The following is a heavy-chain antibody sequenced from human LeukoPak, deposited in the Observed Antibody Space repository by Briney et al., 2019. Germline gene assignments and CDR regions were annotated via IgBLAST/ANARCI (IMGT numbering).Heavy chain of an antibody. Sequence: SQTLSLTCTVSGGSISSGGYYWSWIRQPPGKGLEWIGYIYYSGSTYYNPSLKSRVTISVDTSKNQFSLKLSSVTAADTAVYYCARVLVVVTAAVNWFDPWGQGTLVTVSS. V-gene: IGHV4-31*03. D-gene: IGHD2-2*01. CDR1: GGSISSGGYY. J-gene: IGHJ5*02. CDR3: ARVLVVVTAAVNWFDP. CDR2: IYYSGST.